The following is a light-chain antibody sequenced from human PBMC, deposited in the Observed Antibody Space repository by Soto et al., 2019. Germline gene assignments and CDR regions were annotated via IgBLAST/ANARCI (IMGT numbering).Light chain of an antibody. CDR3: QQYGSSGT. CDR1: QSVGMY. J-gene: IGKJ1*01. Sequence: EIVMTQSPVTLSVSPGERATLSCRAGQSVGMYLSWYQQEPGQAPRPLIYGASNRATGIPDRLSGSGSGTDFTLTISRLEPEDFAVYYCQQYGSSGTFGQGTMVDIK. V-gene: IGKV3-20*01. CDR2: GAS.